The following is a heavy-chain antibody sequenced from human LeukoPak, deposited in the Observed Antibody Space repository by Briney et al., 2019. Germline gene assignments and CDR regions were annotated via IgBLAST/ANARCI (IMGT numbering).Heavy chain of an antibody. V-gene: IGHV4-34*01. CDR1: GGAFSGYY. D-gene: IGHD3-22*01. Sequence: SQTLSLTCAVYGGAFSGYYWSWIRQPPGKGLEWIGEINHSGRTNYNPSLKSRVTISVDTSKNQCSLKLSSVTAADTAVYYCARGKRITMIVVVISPPHFDYWGEGTLVTVSS. CDR3: ARGKRITMIVVVISPPHFDY. CDR2: INHSGRT. J-gene: IGHJ4*02.